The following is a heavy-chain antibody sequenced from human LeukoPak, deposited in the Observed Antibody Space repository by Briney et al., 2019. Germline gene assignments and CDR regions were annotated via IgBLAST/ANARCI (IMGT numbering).Heavy chain of an antibody. CDR2: ISGYNGDT. D-gene: IGHD5-24*01. CDR1: GGTFSSYA. CDR3: ARDPGHMATEYFDY. J-gene: IGHJ4*02. V-gene: IGHV1-18*01. Sequence: ASVKVSCKASGGTFSSYAISSVRQAPGQGLEWMGCISGYNGDTNYAQKFQGRVTMTIDTSTSTVYMELTSLRSDDTAVYYCARDPGHMATEYFDYWGQGTLVTVSS.